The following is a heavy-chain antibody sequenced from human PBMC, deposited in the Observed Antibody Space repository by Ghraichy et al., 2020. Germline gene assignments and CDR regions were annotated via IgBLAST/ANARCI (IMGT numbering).Heavy chain of an antibody. CDR3: ARGLVGYDYIWGSYRQPFLFDY. J-gene: IGHJ4*02. CDR2: INHSGST. V-gene: IGHV4-34*01. D-gene: IGHD3-16*02. CDR1: GGSFSGYY. Sequence: SETLSLTCAVYGGSFSGYYWSWIRQPPGKGLEWIGEINHSGSTNYNPSLKSRVTISVDTSKNQFSLKLSSVTAADTAVYYCARGLVGYDYIWGSYRQPFLFDYWGQGTLVTVSS.